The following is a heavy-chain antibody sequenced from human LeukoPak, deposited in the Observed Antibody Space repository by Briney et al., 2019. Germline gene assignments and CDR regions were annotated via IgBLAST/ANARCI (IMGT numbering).Heavy chain of an antibody. CDR2: IYKDDRVSRFYNGDTK. CDR1: GLSVSGNF. V-gene: IGHV3-53*01. CDR3: ARGGGGAADY. Sequence: GESLRLSCAASGLSVSGNFMSWDRHPQGKGLEWDSGIYKDDRVSRFYNGDTKYYADSVRRRFIISRDNSTNTLFLQMNSLRAEDTAVYYCARGGGGAADYWGQGTLVTVSS. J-gene: IGHJ4*02. D-gene: IGHD3-16*01.